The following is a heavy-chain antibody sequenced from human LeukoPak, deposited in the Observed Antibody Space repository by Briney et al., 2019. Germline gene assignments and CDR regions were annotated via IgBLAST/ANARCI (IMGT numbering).Heavy chain of an antibody. J-gene: IGHJ4*02. Sequence: GGFLRLSCAASGFTFSSYAMSWVRQAPGKGLEWVSPISGSGSSTYYADSVKGRFTISRDNSKNTLYLQMNSLRAEDTAVCYCAKGVAVASPYYFDYWGQGTLVTVSS. D-gene: IGHD6-19*01. V-gene: IGHV3-23*01. CDR2: ISGSGSST. CDR1: GFTFSSYA. CDR3: AKGVAVASPYYFDY.